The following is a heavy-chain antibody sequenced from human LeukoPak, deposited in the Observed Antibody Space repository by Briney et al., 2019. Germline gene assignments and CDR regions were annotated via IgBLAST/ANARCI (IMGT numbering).Heavy chain of an antibody. CDR2: IYYSGST. V-gene: IGHV4-39*01. Sequence: PSETLSLTCTVSGGSVSSRSYYWGWIRQPPGKGLEWIGSIYYSGSTYYNPSLKSRVTISVDTSKNQFSLKVRSVTAADTAVYYCARKTIAGADDYWGQGTLVTVSS. J-gene: IGHJ4*02. CDR3: ARKTIAGADDY. D-gene: IGHD6-13*01. CDR1: GGSVSSRSYY.